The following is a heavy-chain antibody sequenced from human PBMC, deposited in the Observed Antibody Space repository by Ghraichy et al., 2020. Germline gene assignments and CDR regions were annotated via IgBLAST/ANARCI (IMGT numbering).Heavy chain of an antibody. D-gene: IGHD2-8*02. Sequence: GESLNISCAASGFTFSSYSMNWVRQAPGKGLEWVSYISSSSSTIYYADSVKGRFTISRDNAKNSLYLQMNSLRAEDTAVYYCARGLVGFDYWGQGTLVTVSS. CDR3: ARGLVGFDY. CDR2: ISSSSSTI. J-gene: IGHJ4*02. CDR1: GFTFSSYS. V-gene: IGHV3-48*01.